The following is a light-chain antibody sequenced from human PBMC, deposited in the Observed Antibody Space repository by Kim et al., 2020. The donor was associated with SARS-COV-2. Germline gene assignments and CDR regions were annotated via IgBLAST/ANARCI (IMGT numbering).Light chain of an antibody. CDR3: QQYNDWPPPFT. CDR1: QSVSSN. J-gene: IGKJ3*01. CDR2: GAS. V-gene: IGKV3-15*01. Sequence: EIVMTQSPATLSVSPGERATLSCRASQSVSSNLAWYQQKPGQAPRLLIYGASTRATGIPARFSGSGSGTDFTLIISSLQSEDFAVYYCQQYNDWPPPFTFGPGTNVDIK.